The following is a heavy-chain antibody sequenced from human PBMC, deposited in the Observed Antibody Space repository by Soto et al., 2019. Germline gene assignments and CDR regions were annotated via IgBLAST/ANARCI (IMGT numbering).Heavy chain of an antibody. CDR1: GYTFTGYY. Sequence: ASVKVSCKASGYTFTGYYMHWVRQAPGQGLEWMGWINSNSGGTNYAQKFQGRVTMTRDTSISTAYMELSRLRSDDTAVYYCARGPLHDYGDFYFDYWGQGTLVTVSS. J-gene: IGHJ4*02. D-gene: IGHD4-17*01. V-gene: IGHV1-2*02. CDR3: ARGPLHDYGDFYFDY. CDR2: INSNSGGT.